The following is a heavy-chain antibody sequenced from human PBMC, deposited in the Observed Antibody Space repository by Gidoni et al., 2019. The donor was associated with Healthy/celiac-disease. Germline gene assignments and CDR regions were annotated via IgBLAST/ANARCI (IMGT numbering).Heavy chain of an antibody. V-gene: IGHV4-39*01. J-gene: IGHJ6*03. CDR1: GGSISSSSYY. CDR3: ARTVGYCSGGSCGYYYYYMDV. Sequence: QLQLQESGPGLVKPSETLSLTCTVSGGSISSSSYYWGWIRQPPGKGLEWIGSIYYSGSTYYNPSLKSRVTISVDTSKNQFSLKLSSVTAADTAVYYCARTVGYCSGGSCGYYYYYMDVWGKGTTVTVSS. CDR2: IYYSGST. D-gene: IGHD2-15*01.